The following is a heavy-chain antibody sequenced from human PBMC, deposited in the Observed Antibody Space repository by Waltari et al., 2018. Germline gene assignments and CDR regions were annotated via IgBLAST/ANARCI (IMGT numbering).Heavy chain of an antibody. J-gene: IGHJ5*02. Sequence: QVQLVQSGAEVKKPGSSVKVSCKASGGTFSSYAISWVRQAPGQGLEWTGGIIPIFGTANSSQKCQRRVTITTDESTSTAYMEPSSPRAEDPAGYYCARQQWLVTWVDPWGQGTLVTVSS. CDR3: ARQQWLVTWVDP. D-gene: IGHD6-19*01. CDR1: GGTFSSYA. V-gene: IGHV1-69*05. CDR2: IIPIFGTA.